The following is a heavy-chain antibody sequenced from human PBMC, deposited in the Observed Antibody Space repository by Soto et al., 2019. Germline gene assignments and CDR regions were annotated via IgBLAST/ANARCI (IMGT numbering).Heavy chain of an antibody. V-gene: IGHV4-30-2*01. CDR2: IYHSGST. D-gene: IGHD6-19*01. CDR1: GGSISSGGYS. Sequence: SDTLSLTCAVSGGSISSGGYSWSWIRQPPGKGLEWIGYIYHSGSTYYNPSLKSRVTIPVDRSKNQFSLKLSSVTAADTAVYYCARGIEGWYQGRYYYGMDVWGQGTTVTVSS. J-gene: IGHJ6*02. CDR3: ARGIEGWYQGRYYYGMDV.